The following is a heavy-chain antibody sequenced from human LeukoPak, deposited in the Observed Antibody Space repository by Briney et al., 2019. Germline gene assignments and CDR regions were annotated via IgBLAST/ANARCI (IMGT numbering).Heavy chain of an antibody. J-gene: IGHJ4*02. CDR2: INPNSGGT. CDR1: GYTFTGYY. V-gene: IGHV1-2*06. D-gene: IGHD6-19*01. CDR3: ARGTGYSSGWYDY. Sequence: GASVKVSCKASGYTFTGYYMHWVRQAPGQGLEWMGRINPNSGGTNYAQKFQGRVTMTRDTSISTAYMELSRLRSDDTAVYYRARGTGYSSGWYDYWGQGTLVTVSS.